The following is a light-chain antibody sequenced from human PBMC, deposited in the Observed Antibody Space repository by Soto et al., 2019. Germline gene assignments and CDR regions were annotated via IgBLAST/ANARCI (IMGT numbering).Light chain of an antibody. J-gene: IGLJ2*01. V-gene: IGLV1-47*02. CDR2: GND. Sequence: QSVLTQPPSAPGTPGQRVTISCSGTSTNIGRNPVYWYQQLPGTAPKLLIYGNDQRPSGVHDRFSGSKSGASASLAISGLRSEDEADYYCAAWDDSLSGVVFGGGTKLTVL. CDR1: STNIGRNP. CDR3: AAWDDSLSGVV.